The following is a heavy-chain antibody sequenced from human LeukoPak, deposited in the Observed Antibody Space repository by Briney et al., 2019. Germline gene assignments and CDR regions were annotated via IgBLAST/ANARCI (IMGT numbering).Heavy chain of an antibody. J-gene: IGHJ4*02. CDR2: IYPGDSDT. D-gene: IGHD3-22*01. CDR1: GYSFTSYW. CDR3: ARRKTSFYDSSGYEDYFDY. V-gene: IGHV5-51*01. Sequence: GESLKISCKGSGYSFTSYWIGWVRQMPGKGLEWIGIIYPGDSDTRYSPSFRGQVTISADKSISTAYLQWSSLKASDTAMYYCARRKTSFYDSSGYEDYFDYWGQGTLVTVSS.